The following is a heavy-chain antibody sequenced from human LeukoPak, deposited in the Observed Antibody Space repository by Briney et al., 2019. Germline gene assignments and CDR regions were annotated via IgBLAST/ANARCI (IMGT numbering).Heavy chain of an antibody. D-gene: IGHD5-18*01. Sequence: ASVKVSCKASGYTFTNYGITWVRQAPGQGLEWMGWINPNSGGTNYAQKFQGRVTMAGDTSTSTAYMELSRLSSDDTAIYFCAGRPDTAIVPIFDYWGQGTLVTVSS. V-gene: IGHV1-2*02. J-gene: IGHJ4*02. CDR2: INPNSGGT. CDR1: GYTFTNYG. CDR3: AGRPDTAIVPIFDY.